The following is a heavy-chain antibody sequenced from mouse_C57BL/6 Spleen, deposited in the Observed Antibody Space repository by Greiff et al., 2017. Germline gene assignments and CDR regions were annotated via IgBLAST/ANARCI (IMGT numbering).Heavy chain of an antibody. CDR3: ARGDSSGYVSFDY. V-gene: IGHV1-55*01. CDR2: IYPGSGST. Sequence: QVQLKQSGAELVKPGASVKMSCKASGYTFTSYWITWVKQRPGQGLEWIGDIYPGSGSTNYNEKFKSKATLTVDTSSSTAYMQLSSLTSEDSAVYYCARGDSSGYVSFDYWGQGTTLTVSS. J-gene: IGHJ2*01. D-gene: IGHD3-2*02. CDR1: GYTFTSYW.